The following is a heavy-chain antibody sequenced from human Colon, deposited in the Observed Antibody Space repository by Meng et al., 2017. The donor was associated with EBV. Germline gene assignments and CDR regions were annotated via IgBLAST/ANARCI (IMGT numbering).Heavy chain of an antibody. CDR2: SSGGGGST. Sequence: EVQLCGSGGCWVQPGGSLLLSCAVSGFTVRSYAMGWVRQPPGKGLEWVSSSSGGGGSTYYADSVKGRFTISRDNSKNTLYLQMNSLRAEDTDVYYCAKDRGSDWLDSFDYWGQGTLVTVSS. CDR1: GFTVRSYA. CDR3: AKDRGSDWLDSFDY. J-gene: IGHJ4*02. D-gene: IGHD3-9*01. V-gene: IGHV3-23*01.